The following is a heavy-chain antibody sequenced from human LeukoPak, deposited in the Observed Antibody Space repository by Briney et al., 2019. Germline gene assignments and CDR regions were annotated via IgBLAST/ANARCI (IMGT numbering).Heavy chain of an antibody. CDR2: IRYGGSDK. V-gene: IGHV3-30*02. D-gene: IGHD2-15*01. CDR3: AKDLSAYCTGGTCYPNWFDP. J-gene: IGHJ5*02. CDR1: GFTFSSYG. Sequence: GGSLRLSCAASGFTFSSYGMHWVRQAPGKGLEWVAFIRYGGSDKHYADSVKGRFTISRDNSKNTLYLQMNSLRPDDTSVYYCAKDLSAYCTGGTCYPNWFDPWGQGTLVTVSS.